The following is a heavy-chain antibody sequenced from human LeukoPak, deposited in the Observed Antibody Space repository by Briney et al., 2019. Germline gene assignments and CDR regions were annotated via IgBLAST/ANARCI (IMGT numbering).Heavy chain of an antibody. CDR3: ARVWYSGYEFDY. CDR2: IYPSDSDT. V-gene: IGHV5-51*01. Sequence: NLGESLKISCKASGYRFTTNWIGWVRQMPGKGLEWMGIIYPSDSDTRYSPSFQGQVTISADKSISTAYLQWSSLKASDTAMYYCARVWYSGYEFDYWGQGILVTASS. J-gene: IGHJ4*02. D-gene: IGHD5-12*01. CDR1: GYRFTTNW.